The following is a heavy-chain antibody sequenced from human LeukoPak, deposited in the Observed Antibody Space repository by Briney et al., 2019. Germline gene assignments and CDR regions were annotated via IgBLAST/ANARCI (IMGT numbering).Heavy chain of an antibody. CDR1: GLTVRTNY. V-gene: IGHV3-66*01. D-gene: IGHD5-12*01. CDR2: THTGGST. CDR3: ARGEWLLRYVFDL. Sequence: PGGSLRHSCSASGLTVRTNYINWVRQSPRRGLEWVSITHTGGSTDYADSVKGRFTVARDDSKNTLYLQMNSLRAEDTAVYYCARGEWLLRYVFDLWGQGTLVTVSS. J-gene: IGHJ5*01.